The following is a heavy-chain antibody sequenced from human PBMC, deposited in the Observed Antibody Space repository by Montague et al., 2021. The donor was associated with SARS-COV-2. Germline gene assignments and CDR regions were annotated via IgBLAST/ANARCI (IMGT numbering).Heavy chain of an antibody. CDR1: GGSFSDNF. Sequence: SETLSLTCAVSGGSFSDNFWTWIRQTPGKGLEWIGEINRSGSTNYNLSLKSRLSISIDTSKTQFYLNLRSSTAADTAIFYCAGIGYYDRSGFSDFVRWFDPGAPGTRVTVSS. V-gene: IGHV4-34*01. J-gene: IGHJ5*02. CDR2: INRSGST. CDR3: AGIGYYDRSGFSDFVRWFDP. D-gene: IGHD3-22*01.